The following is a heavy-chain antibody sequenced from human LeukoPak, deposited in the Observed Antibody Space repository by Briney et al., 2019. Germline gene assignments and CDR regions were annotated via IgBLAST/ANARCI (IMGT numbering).Heavy chain of an antibody. CDR1: GFTFSSYG. Sequence: GGSLRLSCAASGFTFSSYGMHWVRQAPGTGLEWGAVIWYDGSNKYYADSVKGRFTISRDNSKNTLYLQMNSLRAEDTAVYYCARAPVMVRGVLDYWGQGTLVTVSS. J-gene: IGHJ4*02. D-gene: IGHD3-10*01. CDR3: ARAPVMVRGVLDY. CDR2: IWYDGSNK. V-gene: IGHV3-33*01.